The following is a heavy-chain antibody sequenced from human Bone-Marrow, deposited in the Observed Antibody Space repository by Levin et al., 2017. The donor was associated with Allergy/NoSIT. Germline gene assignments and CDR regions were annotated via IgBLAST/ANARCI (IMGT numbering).Heavy chain of an antibody. V-gene: IGHV5-51*01. J-gene: IGHJ3*02. CDR2: IYPGDSDT. CDR1: GYSFTSYW. Sequence: PGGSLRLSCKGSGYSFTSYWIGWVRQMPGKGLEWMGIIYPGDSDTRYSPSFQGQVSISADKSISTAYLQWSSLKASDTAMYYCARTSIVAAGDDAFDIWGQGTMVTVSS. CDR3: ARTSIVAAGDDAFDI. D-gene: IGHD6-13*01.